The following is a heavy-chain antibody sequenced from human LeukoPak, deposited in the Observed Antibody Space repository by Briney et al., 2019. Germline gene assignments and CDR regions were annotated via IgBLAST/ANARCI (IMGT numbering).Heavy chain of an antibody. D-gene: IGHD2-2*01. J-gene: IGHJ5*02. Sequence: GGSLRLSCAASGFTFSSYAMHWVRQAPGKGLEWVAVISYDGSNKYYADSVKGRFTISRDNSKNTLYLQMNSLGAEDTAVYYCARGRRPAAYNWFDPWGQGTLVTVSS. V-gene: IGHV3-30-3*01. CDR1: GFTFSSYA. CDR2: ISYDGSNK. CDR3: ARGRRPAAYNWFDP.